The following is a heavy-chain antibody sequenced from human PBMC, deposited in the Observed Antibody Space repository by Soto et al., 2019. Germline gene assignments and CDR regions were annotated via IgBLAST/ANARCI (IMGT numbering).Heavy chain of an antibody. CDR2: IWYDGSNK. V-gene: IGHV3-33*01. Sequence: GGSLRLSCAASGFTFSSYGMHWVRQAPGKGLEWVAVIWYDGSNKYYADSVKGRFTISRDNSKNTLYLQMNSLRAEDTAVYYCARAYYDFWSGSKPAGWGQGTLVTVSS. D-gene: IGHD3-3*01. CDR3: ARAYYDFWSGSKPAG. J-gene: IGHJ4*02. CDR1: GFTFSSYG.